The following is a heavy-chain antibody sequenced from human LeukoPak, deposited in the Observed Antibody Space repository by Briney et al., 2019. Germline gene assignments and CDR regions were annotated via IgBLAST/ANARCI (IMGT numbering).Heavy chain of an antibody. V-gene: IGHV3-20*04. D-gene: IGHD3-9*01. CDR1: GFTFDDYG. CDR3: ARGPNYDILTGYYNQYHFDY. CDR2: INWNGGST. Sequence: GGSLRLSCAASGFTFDDYGMSWVRQAPGKGLEWVSGINWNGGSTGYADSVKGRFTISRDNAKNSLYLQMNSLRAEDTALYYCARGPNYDILTGYYNQYHFDYWGQGTLVTVSS. J-gene: IGHJ4*02.